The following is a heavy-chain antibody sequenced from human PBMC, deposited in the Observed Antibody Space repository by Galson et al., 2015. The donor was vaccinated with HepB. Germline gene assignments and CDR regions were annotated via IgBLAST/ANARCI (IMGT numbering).Heavy chain of an antibody. J-gene: IGHJ4*02. D-gene: IGHD4-17*01. V-gene: IGHV3-33*01. CDR1: GFTFSSYG. Sequence: SLRLSCAASGFTFSSYGMHWVRQAPGKGLEWVAVIWYDGSNKYYADSVKGRFTISRDNSKNTLYLQMNSLRAEDTAVYYCARPDYGDSGDYWGQGALVTVS. CDR3: ARPDYGDSGDY. CDR2: IWYDGSNK.